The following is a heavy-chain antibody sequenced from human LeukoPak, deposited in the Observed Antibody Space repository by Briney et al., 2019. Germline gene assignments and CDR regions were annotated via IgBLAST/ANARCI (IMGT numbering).Heavy chain of an antibody. CDR1: GFTFSGSA. CDR3: TSTYYYDSSGYYYTDY. V-gene: IGHV3-73*01. J-gene: IGHJ4*02. Sequence: GGSLRLSCAASGFTFSGSAMHWVRQASGKGLEWVGRIRSKANSYATAYAASVKGRFTISRDDSKNTAYLQMNSLKTEDTAVYYCTSTYYYDSSGYYYTDYWGQGTLVTVSS. D-gene: IGHD3-22*01. CDR2: IRSKANSYAT.